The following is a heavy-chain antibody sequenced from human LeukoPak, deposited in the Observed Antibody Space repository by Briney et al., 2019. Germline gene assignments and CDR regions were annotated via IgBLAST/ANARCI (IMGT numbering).Heavy chain of an antibody. Sequence: SETLSLTCTVSGYSISSGYYWGWIRQPPGKGLEWIGSIYHSGSTYYNPSLKSRVTISVDTSKNQFSLKLSSVTAADTAVYYCARELFLGYCSGGSCYGHNYFDYWGQGTLVTVSS. CDR3: ARELFLGYCSGGSCYGHNYFDY. V-gene: IGHV4-38-2*02. CDR1: GYSISSGYY. D-gene: IGHD2-15*01. CDR2: IYHSGST. J-gene: IGHJ4*02.